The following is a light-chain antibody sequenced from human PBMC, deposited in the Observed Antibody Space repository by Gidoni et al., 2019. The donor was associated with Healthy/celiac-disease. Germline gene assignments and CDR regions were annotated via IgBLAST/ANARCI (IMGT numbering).Light chain of an antibody. CDR1: SSTIGSNT. CDR2: SNN. CDR3: AAWDDSLNGGV. V-gene: IGLV1-44*01. Sequence: QSVLTQPPSAPGTPGQRRTISCSGSSSTIGSNTVNWYQQLPGTAPKLLIYSNNQRPSGVPDRFSGSKSGTSASLAISGLQSEDEADYYCAAWDDSLNGGVFGGGTKLTVL. J-gene: IGLJ3*02.